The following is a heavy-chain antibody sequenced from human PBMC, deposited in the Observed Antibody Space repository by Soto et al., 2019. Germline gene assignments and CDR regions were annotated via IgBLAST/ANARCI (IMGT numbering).Heavy chain of an antibody. Sequence: SETLTLTCAVSGGSISSGGYSWSWIRQPPGKGLGWIGYIYHRGSTYYNPSLRSRVTISVDTSKNQFSLKLSSVTAADTAVYHCARGSSSNNWFDPGGQGTLVTVSS. V-gene: IGHV4-30-2*01. D-gene: IGHD6-13*01. CDR3: ARGSSSNNWFDP. CDR1: GGSISSGGYS. J-gene: IGHJ5*01. CDR2: IYHRGST.